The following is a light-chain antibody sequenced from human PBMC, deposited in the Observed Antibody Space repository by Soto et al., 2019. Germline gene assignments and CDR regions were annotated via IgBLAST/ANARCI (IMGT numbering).Light chain of an antibody. CDR2: DAS. CDR3: QQRGNWPRTWA. V-gene: IGKV3-11*01. Sequence: EIVLTQSPVTLSLSPGEGATLSCKASQSINTNLGWYQQKPGQAPRLLIYDASLRATGIPSRFTGCGSGTAFTLTISSLEPEDFAVYSCQQRGNWPRTWAFGQGTKVEGK. CDR1: QSINTN. J-gene: IGKJ1*01.